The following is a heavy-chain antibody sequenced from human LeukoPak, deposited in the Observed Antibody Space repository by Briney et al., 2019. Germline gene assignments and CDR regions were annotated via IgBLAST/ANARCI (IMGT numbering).Heavy chain of an antibody. D-gene: IGHD2-2*01. J-gene: IGHJ6*02. Sequence: GASVKVSCKASGYTFTSYYMHWVRQAPGQGLEWMGIINPSGGSTSYAQKFQGRVTMTTDTSTSTAYMELRSLRSDDTAVYYCAREAVYCSSTSCSGQNYYYYGMDVWGQGTTVTVSS. CDR3: AREAVYCSSTSCSGQNYYYYGMDV. CDR1: GYTFTSYY. CDR2: INPSGGST. V-gene: IGHV1-46*01.